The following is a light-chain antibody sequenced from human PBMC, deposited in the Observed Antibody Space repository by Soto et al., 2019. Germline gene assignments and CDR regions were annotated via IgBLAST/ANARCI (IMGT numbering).Light chain of an antibody. V-gene: IGKV3-11*01. Sequence: EIVLTQSPATLSLSPGERAILSCRASQSVSSFLAWYQQKPGQAPRLLIYDISIRATGIPARFSASGFGTDFTLTISSLEPEDFAVYYCHHRYNWPERFGPGTRVDF. CDR1: QSVSSF. CDR2: DIS. J-gene: IGKJ3*01. CDR3: HHRYNWPER.